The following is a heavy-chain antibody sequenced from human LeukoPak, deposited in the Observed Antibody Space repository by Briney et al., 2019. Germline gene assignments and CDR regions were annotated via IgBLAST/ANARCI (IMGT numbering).Heavy chain of an antibody. CDR1: GGTFSSYA. CDR3: ATLITDYYDSSGPSGGGY. D-gene: IGHD3-22*01. V-gene: IGHV1-69*05. J-gene: IGHJ4*02. CDR2: IIPIFGTA. Sequence: SVKVSCKASGGTFSSYAISWVRQAPGQGLEWMGGIIPIFGTANYAQKFQGRVTITTDESTSTAYMELSSLRSEDTAVYYCATLITDYYDSSGPSGGGYWGQGTLVTVSS.